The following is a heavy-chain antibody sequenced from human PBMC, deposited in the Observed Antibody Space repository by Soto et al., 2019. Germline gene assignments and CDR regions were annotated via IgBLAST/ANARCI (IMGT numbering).Heavy chain of an antibody. CDR2: IYYSGST. V-gene: IGHV4-59*01. J-gene: IGHJ6*02. Sequence: PSETLSLTCTVSGGSISSYYWSWIRQPPGKGLEWIGYIYYSGSTNYNPSLKSRVTISVDTSKNQFSLKLSSVTAADTAVYYCARGLSQYYYYYYGMDVWGQGTTVTVSS. CDR3: ARGLSQYYYYYYGMDV. CDR1: GGSISSYY.